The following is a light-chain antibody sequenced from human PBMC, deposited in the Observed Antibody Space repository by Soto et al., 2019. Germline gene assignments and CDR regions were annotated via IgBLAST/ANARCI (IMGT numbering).Light chain of an antibody. CDR1: CSDVGGYNY. V-gene: IGLV2-8*01. J-gene: IGLJ2*01. CDR2: EVS. CDR3: SSYAGSNNLV. Sequence: QSVLTQPPSASGSPGQSVTISCTGTCSDVGGYNYVSWYQQHPGKAPKLMIYEVSKRPSGVPDRFSGSKSGNTASLTVSGLQAEDEADYYCSSYAGSNNLVFGGGTQLTVL.